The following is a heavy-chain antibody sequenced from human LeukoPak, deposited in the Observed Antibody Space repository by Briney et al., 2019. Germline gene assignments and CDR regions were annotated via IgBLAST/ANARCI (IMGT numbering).Heavy chain of an antibody. CDR2: ISYDGSNK. CDR1: GFTFSSYA. Sequence: GGSLRLSCAASGFTFSSYAMHWVRQAPGKGLEWVAVISYDGSNKYYAGSVKGRFTISRDNSKNTLYLQMNSLRAEDTAVYYCARASVTPKQWLYYYYGMDVWGQGTTVTVSS. V-gene: IGHV3-30-3*01. J-gene: IGHJ6*02. CDR3: ARASVTPKQWLYYYYGMDV. D-gene: IGHD6-19*01.